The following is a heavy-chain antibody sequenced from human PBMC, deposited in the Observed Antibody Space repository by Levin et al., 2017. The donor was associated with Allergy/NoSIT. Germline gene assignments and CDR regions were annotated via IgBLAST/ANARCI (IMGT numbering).Heavy chain of an antibody. Sequence: QPGGSLRLSCAASGFTFDDYAMHWVRQAPGKGLEWVSGISWNSGSIGYADSVKGRFTISRDNAKNSLHLQMNSLRTEDTALYYCARDNIGLPDAFDIWGQGTMVIVSS. V-gene: IGHV3-9*01. CDR3: ARDNIGLPDAFDI. J-gene: IGHJ3*02. D-gene: IGHD3-10*01. CDR1: GFTFDDYA. CDR2: ISWNSGSI.